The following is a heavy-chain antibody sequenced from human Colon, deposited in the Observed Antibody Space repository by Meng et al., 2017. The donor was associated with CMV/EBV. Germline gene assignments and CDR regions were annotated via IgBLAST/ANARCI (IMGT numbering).Heavy chain of an antibody. D-gene: IGHD1-14*01. CDR3: VRYENLQHGMDV. CDR2: GNGDGSQT. V-gene: IGHV3-74*01. CDR1: GFTLSDRW. J-gene: IGHJ6*02. Sequence: GGSLRLSCAVSGFTLSDRWMHWVRQAAGKGLEWVAGGNGDGSQTFHADSVKGRFTISRDNAKKSVYLQMNSLRAGDTAVYYCVRYENLQHGMDVWGHGTTVTVSS.